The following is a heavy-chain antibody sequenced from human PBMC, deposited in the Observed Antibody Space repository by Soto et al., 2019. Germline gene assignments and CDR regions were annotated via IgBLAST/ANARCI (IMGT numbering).Heavy chain of an antibody. V-gene: IGHV3-7*01. CDR1: GFNVMSYW. D-gene: IGHD3-16*01. CDR2: IKDDGSEI. CDR3: ARDIGFDYVN. Sequence: PGGSLRLSCAVSGFNVMSYWMIWVRQAPGKGLEWVASIKDDGSEIYYLQSVRGRFTISRDSAGNALHLAMNYLSAEDTGVYFCARDIGFDYVNWGQGTLVTVPS. J-gene: IGHJ4*02.